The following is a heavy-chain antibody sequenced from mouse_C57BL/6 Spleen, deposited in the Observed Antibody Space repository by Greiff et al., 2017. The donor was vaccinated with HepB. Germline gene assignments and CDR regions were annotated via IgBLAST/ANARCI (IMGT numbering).Heavy chain of an antibody. CDR1: GFTFSSYG. D-gene: IGHD2-3*01. CDR2: ISSGGSYT. Sequence: EVQRVESGGDLVKPGGSLKLSCAASGFTFSSYGMSWVRQTPDKRLEWVATISSGGSYTYYPDSVKGRFTISRDNAKNTLYLQMSSLKSEDTAMYYCARHDGYSYWYFDVWGTGTTVTVSS. J-gene: IGHJ1*03. V-gene: IGHV5-6*01. CDR3: ARHDGYSYWYFDV.